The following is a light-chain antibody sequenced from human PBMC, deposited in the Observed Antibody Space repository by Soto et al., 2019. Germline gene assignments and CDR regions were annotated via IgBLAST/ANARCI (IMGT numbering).Light chain of an antibody. CDR1: QSISVW. J-gene: IGKJ1*01. V-gene: IGKV1-5*03. CDR3: QHYNSYSEA. Sequence: IQITQSPSTLSASVGDRVTINCRASQSISVWLAWYQQKAGKAPKLLIYKASTLKSGVPSRFSGSGSGTEFTLTISRLQPDDFATYYCQHYNSYSEAFGQGTKVDIK. CDR2: KAS.